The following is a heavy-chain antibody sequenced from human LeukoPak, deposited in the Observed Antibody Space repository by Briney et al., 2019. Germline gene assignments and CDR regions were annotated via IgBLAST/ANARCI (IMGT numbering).Heavy chain of an antibody. Sequence: SQTLSLTCAISGDSVSSNNGAWNWIRQSPPRGLEWLGRTYFRSRWYNDFAESMKGRMTIDPDTSKNQFSLQLTSVTPEDTAVYYCARDLGTTGWYTFDYWGQGTLVTVSS. D-gene: IGHD6-19*01. CDR2: TYFRSRWYN. V-gene: IGHV6-1*01. CDR3: ARDLGTTGWYTFDY. J-gene: IGHJ4*02. CDR1: GDSVSSNNGA.